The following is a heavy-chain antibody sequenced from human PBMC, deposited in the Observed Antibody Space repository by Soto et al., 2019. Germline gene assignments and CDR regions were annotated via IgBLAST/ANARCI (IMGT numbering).Heavy chain of an antibody. Sequence: QVQLQQWGAGLLKPSETLSLTCAVYGGSFSGYYWSWIRQPPGKGLEWIGEINHSGSTNYNPSPKSRVTISADTSKNQFSRKLSSVTAADTAVYYCARGWGRIFDYWGQGTLVTVSS. J-gene: IGHJ4*02. CDR2: INHSGST. CDR1: GGSFSGYY. V-gene: IGHV4-34*01. CDR3: ARGWGRIFDY. D-gene: IGHD7-27*01.